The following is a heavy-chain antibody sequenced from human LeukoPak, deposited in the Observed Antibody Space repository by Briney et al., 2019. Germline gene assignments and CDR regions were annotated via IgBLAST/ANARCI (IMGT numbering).Heavy chain of an antibody. Sequence: GGPLRLSCAASGFTFSSYEMNWVRQAPGKGLEWVSSISRSATTIYYADSVKGRFTISRDNAKNSLYLQMNSLRAEDTAVYYCARVGVFSSSWLLHWGQGTLVTVSS. CDR1: GFTFSSYE. D-gene: IGHD6-13*01. CDR2: ISRSATTI. V-gene: IGHV3-48*03. CDR3: ARVGVFSSSWLLH. J-gene: IGHJ4*02.